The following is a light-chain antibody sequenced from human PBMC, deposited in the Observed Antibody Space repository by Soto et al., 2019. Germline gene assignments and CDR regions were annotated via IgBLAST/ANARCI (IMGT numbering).Light chain of an antibody. CDR1: QSISRR. J-gene: IGKJ1*01. Sequence: DIQMTHSPSTLSASVGDRVIITCRASQSISRRLAWYQQKPGKAPRLLIYDVSTLESGVPSRFSGSGSGTDFTLTISSLQPEDFATYYCQQSYSTPPGTFGQGTKVDIK. CDR2: DVS. CDR3: QQSYSTPPGT. V-gene: IGKV1-5*01.